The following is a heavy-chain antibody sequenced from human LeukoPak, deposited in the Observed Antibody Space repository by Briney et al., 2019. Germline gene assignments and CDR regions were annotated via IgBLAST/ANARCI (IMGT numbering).Heavy chain of an antibody. CDR1: GFTFSSYG. D-gene: IGHD3-16*01. CDR2: ISYDGSNK. Sequence: GSLRLSCAASGFTFSSYGMHWVRQAPGKGLEWVAVISYDGSNKYYADSVKGRFTISRDNSKNTLYLQMNSLRAEDTAVYYCAKWYDDTAYWGQGTLVTVSS. CDR3: AKWYDDTAY. J-gene: IGHJ4*02. V-gene: IGHV3-30*18.